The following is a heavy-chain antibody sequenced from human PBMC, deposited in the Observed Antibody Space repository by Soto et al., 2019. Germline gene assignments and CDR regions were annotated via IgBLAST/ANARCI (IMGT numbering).Heavy chain of an antibody. D-gene: IGHD2-2*01. CDR2: IYHSGST. J-gene: IGHJ5*02. Sequence: KPSETLPLTCAVSGYSISSGYYWDWIRQPPGKGLEWIGRIYHSGSTYYNPSLKSRVTISVDTSKNQFSLKLSSVTAADTAVYYCARGVREYQLLSHGWFDPWGQGTLVTVSS. V-gene: IGHV4-38-2*01. CDR1: GYSISSGYY. CDR3: ARGVREYQLLSHGWFDP.